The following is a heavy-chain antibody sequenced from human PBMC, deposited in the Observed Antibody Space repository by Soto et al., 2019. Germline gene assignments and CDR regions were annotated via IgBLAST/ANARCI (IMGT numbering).Heavy chain of an antibody. CDR3: ARIEAVAGTSVYYYGMDV. J-gene: IGHJ6*02. CDR2: ISAYNGNT. Sequence: ASVKVSCKASGYTFTSYGISWVRQAPGQGLEWMGWISAYNGNTNYAQKLQGRVTMATDTSTSTAYMELRSLRSDDTAVYYCARIEAVAGTSVYYYGMDVWGQGTTVTVSS. D-gene: IGHD6-19*01. V-gene: IGHV1-18*01. CDR1: GYTFTSYG.